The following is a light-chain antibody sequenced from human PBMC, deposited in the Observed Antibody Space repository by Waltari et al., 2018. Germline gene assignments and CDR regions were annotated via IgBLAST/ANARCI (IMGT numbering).Light chain of an antibody. CDR3: QQYNNWPPTT. CDR2: GAS. Sequence: ELVMTQSPATLSVSPGERATLSCRASQSVSSNLAWYQQKPGQAPRRLIYGASTRATGIPARFSGSGSGTEFTLTISSLQSEDFAVYYCQQYNNWPPTTFGGGTKVEIK. CDR1: QSVSSN. V-gene: IGKV3-15*01. J-gene: IGKJ4*01.